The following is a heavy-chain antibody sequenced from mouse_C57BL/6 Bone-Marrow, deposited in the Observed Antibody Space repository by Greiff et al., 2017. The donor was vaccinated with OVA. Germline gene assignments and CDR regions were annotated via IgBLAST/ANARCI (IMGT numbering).Heavy chain of an antibody. J-gene: IGHJ4*01. CDR3: ARSNDAMDY. CDR1: GYAFSSSW. CDR2: IYPGDGDT. Sequence: VQLQQSRPELVKPGASVKISCKASGYAFSSSWMNWVKQRPGKGLEWIGRIYPGDGDTNYNGKFKGKATLTADKSSSTAYMQLSSLTSEDSAVYYCARSNDAMDYWGQGTSVTVSS. V-gene: IGHV1-82*01.